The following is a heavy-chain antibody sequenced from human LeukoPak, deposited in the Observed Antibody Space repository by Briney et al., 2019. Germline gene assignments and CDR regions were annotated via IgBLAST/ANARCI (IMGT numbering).Heavy chain of an antibody. CDR2: IYYSGST. D-gene: IGHD3-10*01. J-gene: IGHJ4*02. V-gene: IGHV4-59*12. Sequence: SETLSLTCTVSGGSISNKYWSWIRQPPGKGLEWIGYIYYSGSTNYNPSLKSRVTILVDTSKNQFSLNLSSVTAADTAVYYCAKDRVDGSGSQFDSWGQGSLVIVSS. CDR3: AKDRVDGSGSQFDS. CDR1: GGSISNKY.